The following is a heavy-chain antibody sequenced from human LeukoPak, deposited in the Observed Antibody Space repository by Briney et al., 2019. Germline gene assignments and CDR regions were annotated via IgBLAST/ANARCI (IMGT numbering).Heavy chain of an antibody. J-gene: IGHJ4*02. CDR2: IYYSGST. Sequence: SETLSLTCTVSGGSISSSSYYWGWIRQPPGKGLEWIGSIYYSGSTYYNPSLKSRVTISVDTSKNQFSLKLSSVTAADTAVYYCARDRGRVVIISWGQGTLVTVSS. CDR3: ARDRGRVVIIS. V-gene: IGHV4-39*07. CDR1: GGSISSSSYY. D-gene: IGHD3-3*01.